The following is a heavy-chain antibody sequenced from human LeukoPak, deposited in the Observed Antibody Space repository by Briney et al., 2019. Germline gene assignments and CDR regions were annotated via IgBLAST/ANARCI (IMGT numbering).Heavy chain of an antibody. CDR2: IKSDGTT. Sequence: GGSLRLSCAASGLTFSSAWMHWVRQTPGKGLVWVSRIKSDGTTTYGDSVRGRFTISRDNAKNTLYLQMNNLRDEDTGVYYCTRDGSYKLDYWGQGILVTVSS. CDR1: GLTFSSAW. CDR3: TRDGSYKLDY. D-gene: IGHD3-10*01. J-gene: IGHJ4*02. V-gene: IGHV3-74*01.